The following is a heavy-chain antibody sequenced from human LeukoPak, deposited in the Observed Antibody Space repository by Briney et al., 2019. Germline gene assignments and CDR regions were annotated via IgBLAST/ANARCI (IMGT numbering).Heavy chain of an antibody. CDR3: ARDRTRFGY. V-gene: IGHV3-7*01. D-gene: IGHD3-10*02. Sequence: GGSLRLSCAASGFTFSSYWMTWVRQAPGKGLEWVANIKPDGSEKYYVDSVKGRFTISRDNANNSLYLQINSLRAEDTAVYYCARDRTRFGYWGQGTLVTVSS. J-gene: IGHJ4*02. CDR2: IKPDGSEK. CDR1: GFTFSSYW.